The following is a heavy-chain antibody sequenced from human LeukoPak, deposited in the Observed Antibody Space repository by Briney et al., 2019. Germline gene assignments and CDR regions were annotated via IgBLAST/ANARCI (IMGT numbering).Heavy chain of an antibody. V-gene: IGHV4-34*01. Sequence: SETRPLTGAAKGGSSRGSSWTGSRKPPGKGLKWIGEINHSGSTNYNPSLKSRVTISVDTSKNQFSLKLSSVTAADTAVYYCASGAGIRWYFDLWGRGTLVTVSS. CDR2: INHSGST. CDR1: GGSSRGSS. J-gene: IGHJ2*01. CDR3: ASGAGIRWYFDL.